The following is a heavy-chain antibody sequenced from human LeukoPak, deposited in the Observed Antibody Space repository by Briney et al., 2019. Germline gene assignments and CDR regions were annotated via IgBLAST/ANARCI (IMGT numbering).Heavy chain of an antibody. V-gene: IGHV3-48*04. Sequence: LEWVSYISSSSSTIYYADSVKGRFTISRDNAKNSLYLQMNSLRAEDTAVYYCARDFPDYWGQGTLVTVSS. CDR3: ARDFPDY. J-gene: IGHJ4*02. CDR2: ISSSSSTI.